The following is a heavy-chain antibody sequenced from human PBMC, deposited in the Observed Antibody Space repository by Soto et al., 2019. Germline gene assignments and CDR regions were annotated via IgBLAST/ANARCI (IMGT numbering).Heavy chain of an antibody. D-gene: IGHD3-22*01. CDR1: GGTFSSYT. Sequence: QVQLVQSGAEVKKPGSSVKVSCTASGGTFSSYTISWVRQAPGQGLEWMGRIIPVLGIINYAQRFQGRVTIIAGKATSTAYMELRGLKSEDTAVYYCAAEGHKGYYDSSGRDSPGDYWGQGTLVTVSS. CDR3: AAEGHKGYYDSSGRDSPGDY. CDR2: IIPVLGII. J-gene: IGHJ4*02. V-gene: IGHV1-69*02.